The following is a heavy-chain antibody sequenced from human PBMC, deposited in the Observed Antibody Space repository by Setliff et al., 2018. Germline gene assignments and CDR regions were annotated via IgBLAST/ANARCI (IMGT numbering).Heavy chain of an antibody. CDR3: AKSPHDFWSGRVFFDS. CDR2: INPHGSEK. CDR1: GLSYTNDW. D-gene: IGHD3-3*01. V-gene: IGHV3-7*03. J-gene: IGHJ4*01. Sequence: GGSLRLSCTASGLSYTNDWVSWVRQAPGKGLEWLASINPHGSEKYYADSVKGRFTISRDNAKNSLSLQMNNLRVEDTAIYYCAKSPHDFWSGRVFFDSWGPGLLVTVSS.